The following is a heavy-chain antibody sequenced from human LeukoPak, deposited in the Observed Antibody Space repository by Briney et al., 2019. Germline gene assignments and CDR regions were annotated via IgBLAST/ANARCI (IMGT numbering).Heavy chain of an antibody. CDR3: ARPYDSSGYYYYYYYMDV. CDR1: GFSCSSYG. J-gene: IGHJ6*03. D-gene: IGHD3-22*01. V-gene: IGHV3-21*01. Sequence: GGSLRLSCAASGFSCSSYGMYWVRQATGNGLEWVSWSSSSSSYRYYADSVKGRFTISRDNAKNSLYLQMNSLRAEDTAVYYCARPYDSSGYYYYYYYMDVWGKGTTVTVSS. CDR2: SSSSSSYR.